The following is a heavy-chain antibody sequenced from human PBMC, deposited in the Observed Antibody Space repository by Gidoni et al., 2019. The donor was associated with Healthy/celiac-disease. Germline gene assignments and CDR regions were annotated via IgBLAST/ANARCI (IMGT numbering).Heavy chain of an antibody. Sequence: AQLLASGGGLVQPGGSLRLSCTASGFTLSNYAMHWVREAPGKRLQWVSAISGSGGSTYYSDCVKGRFAISRDNSKNTLYLQMKSLRADDTALYYCAKDQFRGDSGYTPYYSMDVWGQGTTVTVSS. V-gene: IGHV3-23*01. CDR1: GFTLSNYA. J-gene: IGHJ6*02. D-gene: IGHD5-12*01. CDR2: ISGSGGST. CDR3: AKDQFRGDSGYTPYYSMDV.